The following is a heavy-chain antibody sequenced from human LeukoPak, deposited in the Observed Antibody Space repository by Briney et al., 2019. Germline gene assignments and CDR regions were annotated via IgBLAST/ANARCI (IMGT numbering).Heavy chain of an antibody. CDR3: ARDRTTYFNDRSAQGCFDT. CDR1: GASISSGGYY. CDR2: IYYTGST. V-gene: IGHV4-31*03. Sequence: PSETLSLTCTVSGASISSGGYYWSWIRQHPGRGLEWIGYIYYTGSTYYNPSLKSRVTISADTSKNQFSLNLTSVTAADTAVYYCARDRTTYFNDRSAQGCFDTWGQGTLVTVSS. J-gene: IGHJ5*02. D-gene: IGHD3-22*01.